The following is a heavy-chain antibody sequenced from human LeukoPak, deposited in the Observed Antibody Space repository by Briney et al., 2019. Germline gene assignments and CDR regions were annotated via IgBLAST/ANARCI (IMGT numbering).Heavy chain of an antibody. CDR2: IRYDGSNK. Sequence: GGSLRLSCAASGFTFSSYGMHWVRQAPGKGLEWVAFIRYDGSNKYYADSVKGRFTISRDNSKNTLYLQMNSLRAEDTAVYYCARDLRHPDAFDIWGQGTMVTVSS. J-gene: IGHJ3*02. CDR1: GFTFSSYG. D-gene: IGHD6-25*01. V-gene: IGHV3-30*02. CDR3: ARDLRHPDAFDI.